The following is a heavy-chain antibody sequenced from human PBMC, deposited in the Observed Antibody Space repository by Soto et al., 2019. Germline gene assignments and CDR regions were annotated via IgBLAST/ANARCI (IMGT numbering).Heavy chain of an antibody. V-gene: IGHV1-24*01. D-gene: IGHD3-3*01. CDR1: GYTLTELS. J-gene: IGHJ5*02. CDR3: ATTIHSIFGVVTRPNWFDP. Sequence: QVQLVQSGAEVKKPGASVKVSCTVSGYTLTELSMHWVRQAPGKGLEWMGGFDPEDGETIYAQKFQGRVTMTEDTSTDTAYMELSSLRSEDTAVYYCATTIHSIFGVVTRPNWFDPWGQGTLVTVSS. CDR2: FDPEDGET.